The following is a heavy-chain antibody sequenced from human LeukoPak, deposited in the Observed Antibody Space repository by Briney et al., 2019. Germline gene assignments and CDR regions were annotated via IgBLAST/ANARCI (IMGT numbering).Heavy chain of an antibody. D-gene: IGHD2-2*01. Sequence: SETLSLTCTVSGGSISSYYWSWIRQPPGKGLEWIGYIYYSGSTNYNPSLKSRVTISVDTSKNQFSLKLSSVTAADTAVYYCARESPASTSRLMDVWGKGTMVTVSS. CDR3: ARESPASTSRLMDV. CDR1: GGSISSYY. J-gene: IGHJ6*03. V-gene: IGHV4-59*01. CDR2: IYYSGST.